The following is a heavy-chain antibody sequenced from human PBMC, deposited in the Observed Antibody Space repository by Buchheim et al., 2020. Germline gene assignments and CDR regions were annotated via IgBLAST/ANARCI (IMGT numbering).Heavy chain of an antibody. J-gene: IGHJ4*02. CDR3: ARARSQLQNLDY. Sequence: QVQLVQSGAEVKKPGSSVKVSCKASGGTFSSYTISWVRQAPGQGLEWMGIINPSGGSTNYAQNFQGRVTMTRDTSTSTVYMELSSLRSEDAAVYYCARARSQLQNLDYWGQGTL. D-gene: IGHD4-11*01. V-gene: IGHV1-46*01. CDR1: GGTFSSYT. CDR2: INPSGGST.